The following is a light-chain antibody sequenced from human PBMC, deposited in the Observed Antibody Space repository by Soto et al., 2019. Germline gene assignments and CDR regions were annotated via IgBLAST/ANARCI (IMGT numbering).Light chain of an antibody. CDR2: VGTGGIVG. CDR1: SGYSNYK. Sequence: QPVLTQPPSASASLGASVTLICILSSGYSNYKVDWFQQRPGKGPRFVIRVGTGGIVGSKGDGIPDRFSVLGSGLNRYLTIKNIQEEDESDYHCGADHGSGSNFVLFGGGTKLTVL. J-gene: IGLJ2*01. CDR3: GADHGSGSNFVL. V-gene: IGLV9-49*01.